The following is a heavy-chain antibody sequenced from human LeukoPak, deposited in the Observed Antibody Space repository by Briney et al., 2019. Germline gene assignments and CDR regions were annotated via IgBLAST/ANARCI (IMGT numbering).Heavy chain of an antibody. CDR3: AREEYCRSTNCPIGNAFDI. CDR1: GFPFSDYG. V-gene: IGHV1-18*01. J-gene: IGHJ3*02. D-gene: IGHD2-2*01. Sequence: AAVKVSCKASGFPFSDYGSNWVRQAPGQGLEWMGWISGYNGNTSSARNLQGRVTMTTDTSTSTAYMELRSLRSDDTAVYYCAREEYCRSTNCPIGNAFDIWGQGTMVTVSS. CDR2: ISGYNGNT.